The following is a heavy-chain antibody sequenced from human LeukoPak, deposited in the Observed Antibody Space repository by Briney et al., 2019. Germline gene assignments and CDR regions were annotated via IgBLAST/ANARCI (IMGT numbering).Heavy chain of an antibody. D-gene: IGHD3-22*01. CDR1: GGTFSSYA. CDR2: IIPIFGTA. CDR3: ARDNYYDSSGYYYYFDY. J-gene: IGHJ4*02. V-gene: IGHV1-69*13. Sequence: VASVTVSCKASGGTFSSYAISWVRQAPGQGLEWMGGIIPIFGTANYAQKFQGRVTITADESTSTAYMELSSLRSEDTAVYYCARDNYYDSSGYYYYFDYWGQGTLVTVSS.